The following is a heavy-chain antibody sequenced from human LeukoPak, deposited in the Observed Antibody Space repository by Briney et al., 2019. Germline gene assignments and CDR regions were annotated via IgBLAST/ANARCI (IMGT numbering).Heavy chain of an antibody. CDR3: ASWGLWFGELAPDY. V-gene: IGHV1-2*02. Sequence: ASVKVSCKASGYTFTGYYMHWVRQAPGQGLEWMGWINPNSGGTNYAQKFQGRVTMTRDTSISTAYMELSSLRSEDTAVYYCASWGLWFGELAPDYWGQGTLVTVSS. J-gene: IGHJ4*02. D-gene: IGHD3-10*01. CDR1: GYTFTGYY. CDR2: INPNSGGT.